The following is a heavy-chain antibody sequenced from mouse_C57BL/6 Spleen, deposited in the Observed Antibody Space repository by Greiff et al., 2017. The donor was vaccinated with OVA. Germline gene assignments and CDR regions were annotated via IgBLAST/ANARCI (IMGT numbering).Heavy chain of an antibody. CDR2: IHPNNGGT. V-gene: IGHV1-18*01. CDR1: GYTFTDYN. CDR3: ARGGVKTHFAY. Sequence: VQLQQSGPELVKPGASVKIPCKASGYTFTDYNMDWVKQSHGKSLEWIGDIHPNNGGTISNQKFKGKATLTVDKSSSTAYMGLRSLASEDTAVYYCARGGVKTHFAYWGQGTLVTVSA. J-gene: IGHJ3*01. D-gene: IGHD2-2*01.